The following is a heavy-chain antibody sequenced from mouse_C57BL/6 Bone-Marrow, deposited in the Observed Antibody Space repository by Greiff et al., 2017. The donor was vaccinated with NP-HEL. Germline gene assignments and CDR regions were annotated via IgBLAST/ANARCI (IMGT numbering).Heavy chain of an antibody. Sequence: QVHVKQSGPGLVKPSQSLFLACSITGFPITSGYYWIWIRQSPGKPLEWMGYITHSGETFYNPSLQSPISITRETSKNQFFLQLNSVTTEDTAMYYCAGDSYGYWYFDVWGAGTTVTVSS. J-gene: IGHJ1*01. CDR2: ITHSGET. CDR3: AGDSYGYWYFDV. D-gene: IGHD1-1*01. V-gene: IGHV12-3*02. CDR1: GFPITSGYY.